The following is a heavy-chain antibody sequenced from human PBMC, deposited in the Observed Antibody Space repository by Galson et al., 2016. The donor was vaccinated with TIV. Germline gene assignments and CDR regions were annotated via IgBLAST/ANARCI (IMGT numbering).Heavy chain of an antibody. Sequence: SVKVSCKASGDTFNSYGIAWVRQAPGQGLEWMGGIIPMIGTPKYAQKFQGRVTITADKSTSTAYMELSSLRSEDTARYYCARVVLAYSNYDGCYHGMDVWGQGTTVTVSS. CDR2: IIPMIGTP. D-gene: IGHD4-11*01. J-gene: IGHJ6*02. CDR1: GDTFNSYG. CDR3: ARVVLAYSNYDGCYHGMDV. V-gene: IGHV1-69*06.